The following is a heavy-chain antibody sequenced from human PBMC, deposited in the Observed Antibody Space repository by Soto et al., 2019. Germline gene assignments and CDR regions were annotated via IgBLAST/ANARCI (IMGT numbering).Heavy chain of an antibody. CDR2: ISSTSSVI. CDR3: ARGRPEDY. V-gene: IGHV3-48*01. Sequence: GGSLRLSCAASGFTFSTYTMIWVRQAPGKGLECVSYISSTSSVIYYADSVQGRFTISRDNAKNSLFLQMDSLTAVDTAVYYCARGRPEDYWGQGTLVTVST. J-gene: IGHJ4*02. CDR1: GFTFSTYT.